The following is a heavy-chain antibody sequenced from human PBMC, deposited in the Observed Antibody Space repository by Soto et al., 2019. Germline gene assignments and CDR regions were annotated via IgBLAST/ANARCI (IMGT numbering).Heavy chain of an antibody. J-gene: IGHJ5*02. V-gene: IGHV3-11*03. Sequence: PGGSLRLSCEASGFTFSDYYMSWIRQAPGKGLEWVSYISSSSSYTNYADSVKGRFTISRDNAKNSLYLQMNSLRAEDTAVYYCARGGGTILAPLPWGPGTLVTVSS. CDR3: ARGGGTILAPLP. CDR1: GFTFSDYY. D-gene: IGHD3-3*01. CDR2: ISSSSSYT.